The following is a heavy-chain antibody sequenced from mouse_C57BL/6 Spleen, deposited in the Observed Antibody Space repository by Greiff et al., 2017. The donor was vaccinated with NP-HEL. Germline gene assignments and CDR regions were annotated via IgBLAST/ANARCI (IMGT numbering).Heavy chain of an antibody. D-gene: IGHD2-3*01. J-gene: IGHJ4*01. V-gene: IGHV1-20*01. CDR2: INPYNGDT. Sequence: EVMLVESGPELVKPGASVKISCKASGYSFTGYFMNWVMQSHGKSLEWIGRINPYNGDTFYNQKFKGKATLTVDKSSSTAHMELRSLTSEDSAVYYCARLDDGYLYAMDYWGQGTSVTVSS. CDR3: ARLDDGYLYAMDY. CDR1: GYSFTGYF.